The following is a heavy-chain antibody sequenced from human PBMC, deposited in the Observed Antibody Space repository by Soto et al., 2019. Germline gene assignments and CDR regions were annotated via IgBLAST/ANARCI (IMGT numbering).Heavy chain of an antibody. J-gene: IGHJ5*02. Sequence: QVQLQESGPGLVKPSQTLSLTCTVSGGSISSGGYYWSWIRQHPGKGLEWIGYIYYSGSTYYNPSLKSRFTISVDTSKNQFSLKLSSVTAADTAVYYCARLVNWNYLIDPWGQGTLVTVSS. CDR2: IYYSGST. D-gene: IGHD1-7*01. CDR3: ARLVNWNYLIDP. V-gene: IGHV4-31*03. CDR1: GGSISSGGYY.